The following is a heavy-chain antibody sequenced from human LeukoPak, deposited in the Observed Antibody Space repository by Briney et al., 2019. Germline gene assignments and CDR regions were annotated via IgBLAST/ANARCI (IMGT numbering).Heavy chain of an antibody. V-gene: IGHV1-46*02. CDR2: INPSGSSP. CDR3: ARAHTSAPGTLFDY. J-gene: IGHJ4*02. CDR1: GYTFNTYY. Sequence: GASVKVSCTASGYTFNTYYMHWVRQAPGQGLEWMGRINPSGSSPSYAQQFQGRFTMTRDTSTSTLYMELSSLGSDDTAVYYCARAHTSAPGTLFDYWGQGTPVTVSA. D-gene: IGHD3-3*01.